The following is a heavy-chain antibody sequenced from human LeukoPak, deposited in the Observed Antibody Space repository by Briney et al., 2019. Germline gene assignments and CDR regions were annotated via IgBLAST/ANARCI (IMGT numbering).Heavy chain of an antibody. CDR3: ARVTRGNFDY. D-gene: IGHD1-26*01. V-gene: IGHV4-38-2*02. Sequence: SETLSLTCTVSGYSISSGYYWGWIRQPPGKGLEWIGSIYHSGSTNYNPSLKSRVTISVDTSKNQFSLKLSSVTAADTAVYYCARVTRGNFDYWGQGTLVTVSS. J-gene: IGHJ4*02. CDR1: GYSISSGYY. CDR2: IYHSGST.